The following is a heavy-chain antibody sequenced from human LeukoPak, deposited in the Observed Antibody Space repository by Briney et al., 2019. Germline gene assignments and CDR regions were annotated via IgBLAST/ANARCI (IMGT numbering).Heavy chain of an antibody. CDR2: IYSDGST. Sequence: GGSLRLSCAASGFIVSGDFMSWVRQAPGKGLEWVSVIYSDGSTYYADSVKGRFTISRDNSKNTLDLQMTGLRAEDTAVYYCAREANPDSSGYHLGFDYWGQGTLVTVSS. J-gene: IGHJ4*02. V-gene: IGHV3-53*01. CDR3: AREANPDSSGYHLGFDY. D-gene: IGHD3-22*01. CDR1: GFIVSGDF.